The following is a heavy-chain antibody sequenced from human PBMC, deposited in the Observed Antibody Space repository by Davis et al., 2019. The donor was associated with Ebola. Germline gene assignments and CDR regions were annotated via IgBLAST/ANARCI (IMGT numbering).Heavy chain of an antibody. CDR2: VYNRETT. D-gene: IGHD1-26*01. Sequence: PGGSLRLSCTVAGGSVSSDGYSWNWIRQSPGKGLEWIGFVYNRETTNYNPSLNSRVSISKDTSKNQFSLKLSSVSAADTAVYYCAALFSGSYLAYVDVWGKGTTVTVS. J-gene: IGHJ6*03. CDR1: GGSVSSDGYS. V-gene: IGHV4-61*08. CDR3: AALFSGSYLAYVDV.